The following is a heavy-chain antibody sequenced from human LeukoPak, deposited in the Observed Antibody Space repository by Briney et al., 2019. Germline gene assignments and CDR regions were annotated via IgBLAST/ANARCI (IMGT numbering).Heavy chain of an antibody. D-gene: IGHD4-23*01. Sequence: ASVKVSCKASGYTFTSYGISWVRQAPGQGLEWMGIINPSGGSTSYAQKFQGRVTMTRDTSTSTVYMELSSLRSEDTAVYYCARVIYGGNSEDAFDIWGQGTMVTVSS. CDR2: INPSGGST. V-gene: IGHV1-46*01. CDR3: ARVIYGGNSEDAFDI. CDR1: GYTFTSYG. J-gene: IGHJ3*02.